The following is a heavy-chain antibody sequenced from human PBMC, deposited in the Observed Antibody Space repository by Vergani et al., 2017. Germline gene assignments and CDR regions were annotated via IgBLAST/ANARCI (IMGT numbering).Heavy chain of an antibody. J-gene: IGHJ4*02. CDR3: GRGSDNYN. Sequence: EVQLLQSEGAVVQPGGSLRLSCVASGFTFSRHAMSWVRQGHGQGLEWVSSSKNTGDSTHYADSVKGRFTISRDNSKNTLYLQMNSLRVEDTAVYYCGRGSDNYNWGQGTLVTVSS. V-gene: IGHV3-23*01. CDR2: SKNTGDST. D-gene: IGHD5-24*01. CDR1: GFTFSRHA.